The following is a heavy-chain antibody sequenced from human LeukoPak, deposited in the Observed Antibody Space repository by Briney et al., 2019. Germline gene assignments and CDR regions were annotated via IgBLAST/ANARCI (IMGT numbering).Heavy chain of an antibody. D-gene: IGHD5-24*01. Sequence: ASVKVSCMASGYTFTNYDINWVRQASGQGLEWMGWMNPNSGNADFAQNFRGRVTFTRDTSTGTAYMELTNLRSEDTAVYYCARSRVGRGADFDYWGQGTLVTASS. CDR2: MNPNSGNA. V-gene: IGHV1-8*03. CDR3: ARSRVGRGADFDY. J-gene: IGHJ4*02. CDR1: GYTFTNYD.